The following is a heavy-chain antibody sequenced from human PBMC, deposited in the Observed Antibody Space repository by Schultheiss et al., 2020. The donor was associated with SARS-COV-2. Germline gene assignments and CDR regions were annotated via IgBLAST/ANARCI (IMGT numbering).Heavy chain of an antibody. D-gene: IGHD3-16*01. J-gene: IGHJ4*02. CDR3: ASQIRGGGY. Sequence: GGSLRLSCAASGFTFSSYSMNWVRQAPGKGPVWVSRINSDGSRIHYADSVKGRITISRDNAKNTLYLQMTNLRAEDTAVYYCASQIRGGGYWGQGTLVTVSS. CDR2: INSDGSRI. V-gene: IGHV3-74*01. CDR1: GFTFSSYS.